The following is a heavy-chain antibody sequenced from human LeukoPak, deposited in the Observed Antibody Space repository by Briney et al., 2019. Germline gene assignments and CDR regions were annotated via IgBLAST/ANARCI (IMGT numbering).Heavy chain of an antibody. V-gene: IGHV3-74*01. CDR2: INSDGSST. Sequence: GGSLRLSCVASVFTLSSYWMHWVRQAPAKGVVWVSRINSDGSSTSYPDSVKGRFTISRDNAKNTLYLQMNSLRAEDTAVYYCARDPVVPTRRIDWFDPWGQGTLVTVSS. J-gene: IGHJ5*02. CDR1: VFTLSSYW. D-gene: IGHD2-2*01. CDR3: ARDPVVPTRRIDWFDP.